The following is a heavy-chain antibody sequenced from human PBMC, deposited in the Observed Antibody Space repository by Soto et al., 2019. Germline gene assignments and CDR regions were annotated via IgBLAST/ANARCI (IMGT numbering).Heavy chain of an antibody. J-gene: IGHJ6*03. CDR3: ASDSTGYSSSWLYYYYYFMDV. Sequence: ASVKVSCEACGDTFTSYAMHWVRQAPGQRLEWMGWINAGNGNTKYSQMFQGRVTITRDTSASTAYMELSSLRSEDTAVYYCASDSTGYSSSWLYYYYYFMDVWGKGTTVTVSS. D-gene: IGHD6-13*01. V-gene: IGHV1-3*01. CDR2: INAGNGNT. CDR1: GDTFTSYA.